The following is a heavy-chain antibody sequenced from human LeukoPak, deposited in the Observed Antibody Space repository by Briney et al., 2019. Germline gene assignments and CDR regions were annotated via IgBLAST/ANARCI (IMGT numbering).Heavy chain of an antibody. CDR2: IYYSGST. V-gene: IGHV4-39*01. CDR3: AEVRLSNRFDP. Sequence: SETLSLTCTVSGGSISSSSYYWGWIRQPPGKGLEWIGSIYYSGSTYYNPSLKSRVTISVDTSKNQFSLKLSSVTAADTAVYYCAEVRLSNRFDPWGQGTLVTVSS. D-gene: IGHD3-3*01. J-gene: IGHJ5*02. CDR1: GGSISSSSYY.